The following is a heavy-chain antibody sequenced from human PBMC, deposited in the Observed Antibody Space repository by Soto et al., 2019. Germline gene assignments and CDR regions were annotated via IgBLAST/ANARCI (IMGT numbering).Heavy chain of an antibody. J-gene: IGHJ4*02. Sequence: GGSLRLSCAASGFTFSTDVMSWVRQAPGEGLEWVSAINPPGGSTYYADSVKGRFTISRDNSRNTLYLQMNSLRAGDTAVYYCVKDRWDFWSQGTLVTVSS. D-gene: IGHD1-26*01. V-gene: IGHV3-23*01. CDR1: GFTFSTDV. CDR2: INPPGGST. CDR3: VKDRWDF.